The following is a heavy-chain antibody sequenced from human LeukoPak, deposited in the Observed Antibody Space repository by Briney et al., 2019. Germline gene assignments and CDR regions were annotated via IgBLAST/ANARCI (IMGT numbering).Heavy chain of an antibody. CDR3: AKDLSRYYYYGMDV. V-gene: IGHV3-30*18. CDR2: ISYDGSDK. CDR1: GFTFSSYG. J-gene: IGHJ6*02. D-gene: IGHD2/OR15-2a*01. Sequence: GGSLRLSCAASGFTFSSYGMHWVRQAPGKGLEWVAVISYDGSDKYYADSVKGRFTISRDNSKNTLDLQMNSLRAEDTAVYYCAKDLSRYYYYGMDVWGQGTTVTVSS.